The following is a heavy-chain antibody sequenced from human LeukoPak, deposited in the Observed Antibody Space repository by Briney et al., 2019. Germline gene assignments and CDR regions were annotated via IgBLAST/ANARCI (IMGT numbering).Heavy chain of an antibody. V-gene: IGHV5-51*01. J-gene: IGHJ4*02. Sequence: RHGESLKISCSASGFTFTNYWIGWVRQMPGRGLEWMRIIYPDDSDTKYSPSLQGQVTMSVDKSTSTAFLQWSSLKASDTATYYCARHDLRPDHDFFDYWGQGTVVTVSS. CDR2: IYPDDSDT. D-gene: IGHD1-14*01. CDR3: ARHDLRPDHDFFDY. CDR1: GFTFTNYW.